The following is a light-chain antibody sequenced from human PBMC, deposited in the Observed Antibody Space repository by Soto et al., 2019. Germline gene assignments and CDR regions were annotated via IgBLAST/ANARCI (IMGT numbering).Light chain of an antibody. Sequence: DIQMTQSPSSLSASVGDRVTITCRPSQVIRTYLNWYQQKPGKAPKVLIYAASNLQSGVPSRFSGSGSGTDFTLTISSLQPEDFANYYCEHSFSTPRTFGQGTKVEIK. CDR2: AAS. CDR1: QVIRTY. J-gene: IGKJ1*01. CDR3: EHSFSTPRT. V-gene: IGKV1-39*01.